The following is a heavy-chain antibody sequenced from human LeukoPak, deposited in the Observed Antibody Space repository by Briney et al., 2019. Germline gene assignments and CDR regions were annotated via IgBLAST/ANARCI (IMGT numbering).Heavy chain of an antibody. V-gene: IGHV3-30-3*01. Sequence: GRSLRLSCAASGFTFSSYAMHWVRQAPGKGLEWVAVISYDGSNKYNADSVKGRFTISRDNSNNTLYLQMNSLRAEDTAVYYCARDLANWARSIYAMDVWGQGTTVIVSS. D-gene: IGHD7-27*01. CDR1: GFTFSSYA. CDR2: ISYDGSNK. J-gene: IGHJ6*02. CDR3: ARDLANWARSIYAMDV.